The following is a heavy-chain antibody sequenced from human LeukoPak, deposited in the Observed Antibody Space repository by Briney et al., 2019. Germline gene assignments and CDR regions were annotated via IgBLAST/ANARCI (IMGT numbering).Heavy chain of an antibody. V-gene: IGHV4-39*01. D-gene: IGHD5-12*01. CDR1: GGSISSSSYY. CDR2: IYYSGST. Sequence: SETLSLTCTVPGGSISSSSYYWGWIRQPPGKGLEWIGSIYYSGSTYYNPSLKSRVTISVDTSKNQFSLKLSSVTAADTAVYYCASTNTLRGYKFDYWGQGTLVTVSS. J-gene: IGHJ4*02. CDR3: ASTNTLRGYKFDY.